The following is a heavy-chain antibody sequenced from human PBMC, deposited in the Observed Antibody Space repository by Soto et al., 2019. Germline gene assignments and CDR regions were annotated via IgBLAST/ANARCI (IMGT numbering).Heavy chain of an antibody. V-gene: IGHV3-53*01. D-gene: IGHD2-2*01. Sequence: EVQLVESGGGLIQPGGSLRLSCAASGFTVSSNYMSWVRQAPGKGLEWVSVIYSGGYTYYADSVKGRFTISRDNSKNTMYVQMKSQIAEDTAVYYCARGPRDCIGTGCYQPFYYWGQGTLVTVAS. CDR2: IYSGGYT. CDR3: ARGPRDCIGTGCYQPFYY. J-gene: IGHJ4*02. CDR1: GFTVSSNY.